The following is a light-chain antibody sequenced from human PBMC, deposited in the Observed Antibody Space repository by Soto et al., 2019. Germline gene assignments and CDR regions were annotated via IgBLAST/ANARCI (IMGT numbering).Light chain of an antibody. Sequence: EIMLTQSPGTLSLSPGERATLSCRASQSVNSNYLAWYQQKPGQAPRLLIYGTSSRSTGIPDRFSGSGSGTDFTLTISRLEPEDFAVYSCQQYGSSPLLTFGPGTNVYI. CDR2: GTS. V-gene: IGKV3-20*01. J-gene: IGKJ3*01. CDR3: QQYGSSPLLT. CDR1: QSVNSNY.